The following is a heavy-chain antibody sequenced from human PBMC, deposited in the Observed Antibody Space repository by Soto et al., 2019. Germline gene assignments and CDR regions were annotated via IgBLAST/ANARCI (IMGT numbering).Heavy chain of an antibody. V-gene: IGHV3-23*01. CDR2: ISGSGGST. Sequence: EVQLLESGGGLVQPGGSLRLSCAASGFTFSSYAMSWVRQAPGKGLEWVSAISGSGGSTYYADSVKGRFTISRDNSKNTPYLQMNSLRAEDTAVYYCAKLTTVTTGYNRYWGQGTLVTVSS. D-gene: IGHD4-17*01. CDR1: GFTFSSYA. CDR3: AKLTTVTTGYNRY. J-gene: IGHJ4*02.